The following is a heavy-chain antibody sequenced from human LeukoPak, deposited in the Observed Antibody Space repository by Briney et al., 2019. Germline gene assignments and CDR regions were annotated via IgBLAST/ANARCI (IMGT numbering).Heavy chain of an antibody. Sequence: NPGGSLRLPCAASGFTFSDYCMSWVRQSPGKGLEWVSYISSGGSSIYYADSVKGRFTISRDNAKISLYLQMNSLRAEDTAVYYCARTRYSYGYYFDYWGLGTLVTVS. CDR3: ARTRYSYGYYFDY. V-gene: IGHV3-11*01. CDR1: GFTFSDYC. J-gene: IGHJ4*02. CDR2: ISSGGSSI. D-gene: IGHD5-18*01.